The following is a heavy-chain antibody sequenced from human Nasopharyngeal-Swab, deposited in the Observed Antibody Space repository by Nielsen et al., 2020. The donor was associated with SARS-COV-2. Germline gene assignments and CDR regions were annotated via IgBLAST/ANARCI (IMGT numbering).Heavy chain of an antibody. CDR2: IYYSGSN. J-gene: IGHJ4*02. V-gene: IGHV4-59*08. D-gene: IGHD5-12*01. CDR3: ARQRGYSGYDEFGFVPPFDY. Sequence: SETLSLTCAVYGGSFSGYYWSWIRQPPGKGLEWIGYIYYSGSNYYNPSLKSRVTISVDTSKNQFSLKLSSVTAADTAVYYCARQRGYSGYDEFGFVPPFDYWGQGTLVTVSS. CDR1: GGSFSGYY.